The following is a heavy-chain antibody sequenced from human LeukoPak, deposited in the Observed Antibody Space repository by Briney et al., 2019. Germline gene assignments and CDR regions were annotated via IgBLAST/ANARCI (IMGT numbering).Heavy chain of an antibody. V-gene: IGHV4-59*01. CDR2: IYYSGST. CDR1: GGAISSYY. CDR3: ARGRLLLLST. D-gene: IGHD3-10*01. Sequence: PSETLSLTCTVSGGAISSYYWSWIRQPPGKGLEWIGYIYYSGSTNYNPSLKSRVTISVDTSKNQFSLKLSSVTAAETAVYYCARGRLLLLSTWGQGTMVTASS. J-gene: IGHJ3*01.